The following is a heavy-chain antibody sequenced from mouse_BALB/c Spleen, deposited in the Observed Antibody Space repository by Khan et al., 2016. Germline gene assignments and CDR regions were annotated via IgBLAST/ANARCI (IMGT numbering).Heavy chain of an antibody. Sequence: EVKLEVSGPGLVKPSQSLSLTCTVTGYSITSGYGWNWIRQFPGNKLEWMGYISYSGSTNYNPSLKSRISITRDPSKNQFFLQLNSVTTEDTATYDCARTARIKYWGQGTTLTVSS. CDR2: ISYSGST. CDR1: GYSITSGYG. J-gene: IGHJ2*01. V-gene: IGHV3-2*02. D-gene: IGHD1-2*01. CDR3: ARTARIKY.